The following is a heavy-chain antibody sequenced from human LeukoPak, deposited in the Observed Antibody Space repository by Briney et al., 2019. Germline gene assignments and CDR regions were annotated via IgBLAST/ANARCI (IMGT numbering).Heavy chain of an antibody. J-gene: IGHJ6*03. CDR3: ASKSGGTSDGYYYMDV. CDR1: GFTFRSYE. Sequence: GGSLRLSCAASGFTFRSYEMNWVRQAPGKGLEWVSYISSSGSTIYYADSVKGRFTISRDNAKNSLYLQMNSLRAEDTAVYYCASKSGGTSDGYYYMDVWGKGTTVTISS. CDR2: ISSSGSTI. V-gene: IGHV3-48*03. D-gene: IGHD4-23*01.